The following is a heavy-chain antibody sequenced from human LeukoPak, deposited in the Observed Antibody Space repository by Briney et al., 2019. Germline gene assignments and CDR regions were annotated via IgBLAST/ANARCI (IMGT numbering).Heavy chain of an antibody. CDR3: ARDHYDSSGYYYGDY. V-gene: IGHV1-46*01. J-gene: IGHJ4*02. D-gene: IGHD3-22*01. Sequence: ASVKVSCKASGYTFTSYCMHWVRQAPGQGLEWMGIINPSGGSTSYAQKFQGRVTMTRDTSTSTVYMELSSLRSEDTAVYYCARDHYDSSGYYYGDYWGQGTLVTVSS. CDR2: INPSGGST. CDR1: GYTFTSYC.